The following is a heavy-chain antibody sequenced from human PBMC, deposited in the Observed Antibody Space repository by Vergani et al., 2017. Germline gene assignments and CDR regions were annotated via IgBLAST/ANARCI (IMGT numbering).Heavy chain of an antibody. Sequence: QVQLQESGPGLVKPSETLSLTCSVSGDSISLYYWSWIRQPAGKGLEWIGRIYASGSTNYNPSLKSRVTMSVDMSKNQFSLKLRSVTAADTAVYYCARDTSAPPYWYYMDVWGKGTTVTVSS. CDR3: ARDTSAPPYWYYMDV. J-gene: IGHJ6*03. V-gene: IGHV4-4*07. CDR2: IYASGST. CDR1: GDSISLYY.